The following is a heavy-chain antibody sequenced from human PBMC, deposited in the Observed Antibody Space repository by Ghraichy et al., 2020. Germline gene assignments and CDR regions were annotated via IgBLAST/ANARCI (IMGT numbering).Heavy chain of an antibody. J-gene: IGHJ4*02. CDR3: ARAVWPRQQPDY. V-gene: IGHV4-39*01. Sequence: SETLSLTCSVSGGSISSSGYYWGWIRQPPGKGLGWIGSIYYSGNTFYNPSLKSRVTISVDTSKNQFSLKLTSVTAADTAVYYCARAVWPRQQPDYWGQGTLVTVSS. CDR2: IYYSGNT. CDR1: GGSISSSGYY. D-gene: IGHD6-13*01.